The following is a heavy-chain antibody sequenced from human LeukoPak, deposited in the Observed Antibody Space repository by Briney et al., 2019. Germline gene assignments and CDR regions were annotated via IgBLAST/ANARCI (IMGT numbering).Heavy chain of an antibody. V-gene: IGHV4-39*01. CDR3: ARGEYSSSPYYYYYYMDV. Sequence: PSETLSLTCTVSGGSISSSSYYWGWIRQPPGKGLEWIGSIYYSGSTYYNPSLKSRVTISVDTSKNQFSLKLSSVTVADTAVYYCARGEYSSSPYYYYYYMDVWGKGTTVTVSS. J-gene: IGHJ6*03. D-gene: IGHD6-6*01. CDR2: IYYSGST. CDR1: GGSISSSSYY.